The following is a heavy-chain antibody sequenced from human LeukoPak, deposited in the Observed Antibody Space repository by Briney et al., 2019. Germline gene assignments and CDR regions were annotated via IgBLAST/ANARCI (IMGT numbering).Heavy chain of an antibody. Sequence: GGSLRLSCAASGFTFSDYYMSWIRQAPGKGLEWVSYISSSGSTIYYADSVKGRFTISRDNAKNSLYLQMNSLRAEDTAVYYCARLLASSSLIGGRFDYWGQGTLVTVSS. J-gene: IGHJ4*02. D-gene: IGHD6-13*01. CDR1: GFTFSDYY. CDR2: ISSSGSTI. CDR3: ARLLASSSLIGGRFDY. V-gene: IGHV3-11*01.